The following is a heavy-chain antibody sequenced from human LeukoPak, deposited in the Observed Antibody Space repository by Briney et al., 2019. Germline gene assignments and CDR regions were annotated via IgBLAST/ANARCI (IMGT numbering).Heavy chain of an antibody. V-gene: IGHV1-18*01. J-gene: IGHJ5*02. CDR2: ISAYNGNT. CDR1: GYTFTIYG. CDR3: ARGGHRRYYYTSGSAFDP. D-gene: IGHD3-10*01. Sequence: VASVTVSYMASGYTFTIYGISWVRQAPGQGLEWMGWISAYNGNTHYTQNLQGRVTMTTDTSTSTAYMELKSLRSDDTAVYYCARGGHRRYYYTSGSAFDPWGQGTLVTVSS.